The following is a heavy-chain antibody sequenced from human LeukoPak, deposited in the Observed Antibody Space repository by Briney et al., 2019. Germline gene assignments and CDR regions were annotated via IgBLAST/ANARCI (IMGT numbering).Heavy chain of an antibody. V-gene: IGHV1-8*01. CDR2: MNPNSGNT. D-gene: IGHD3-3*01. Sequence: GASVKVSCKASGYTFTSYDINWVRQATGQGLEWMGWMNPNSGNTGYAQKFQGRVTMTRNTSISTAYMELSSLRSEDTAVYYCARHLGGITIFGVVISPCYYYYGMDVWGQGTTVTVSS. CDR3: ARHLGGITIFGVVISPCYYYYGMDV. CDR1: GYTFTSYD. J-gene: IGHJ6*02.